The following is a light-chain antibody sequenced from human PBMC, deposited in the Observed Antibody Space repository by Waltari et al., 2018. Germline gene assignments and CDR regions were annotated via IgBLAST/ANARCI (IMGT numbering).Light chain of an antibody. CDR3: QQYNKWPPIS. J-gene: IGKJ5*01. CDR1: QNVNTN. CDR2: GAS. Sequence: EILLTQSPATLSVSPGERATLSCRASQNVNTNVAWYQQKPGQAPRLPIYGASTRHTCIPDRFTGSGSGTDFTLTIDTLQSEDFAVYYCQQYNKWPPISFGQGTRLEIK. V-gene: IGKV3-15*01.